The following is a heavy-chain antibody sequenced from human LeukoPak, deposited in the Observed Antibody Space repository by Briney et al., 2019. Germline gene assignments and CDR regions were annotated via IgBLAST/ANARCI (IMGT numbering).Heavy chain of an antibody. CDR1: GGSFSGYY. Sequence: PSETLSLTCAVYGGSFSGYYWSWIRQPPGKGLEWIGEINHSGSTNYNPSLKGRVTISVDTSKNQFSLKLSSVTAADTAVYYCAGGVLRFLEWLPRVYFDYWGQGTLVTVSS. CDR3: AGGVLRFLEWLPRVYFDY. CDR2: INHSGST. D-gene: IGHD3-3*01. J-gene: IGHJ4*02. V-gene: IGHV4-34*01.